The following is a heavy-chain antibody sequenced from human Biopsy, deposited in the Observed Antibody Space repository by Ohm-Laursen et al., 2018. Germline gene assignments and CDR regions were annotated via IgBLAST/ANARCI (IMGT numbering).Heavy chain of an antibody. D-gene: IGHD2-2*01. V-gene: IGHV1-18*01. CDR2: INPYNDDT. Sequence: ASVKVSCKASGYTFISYGISWVRQAPGQGLEWMGWINPYNDDTHYAQKVQGRVTMTTDTSTNTAYMELRSLRSDDTAVYYCARDYQPTIITIHYYYYGMDVWGQGTTVTVSS. J-gene: IGHJ6*02. CDR1: GYTFISYG. CDR3: ARDYQPTIITIHYYYYGMDV.